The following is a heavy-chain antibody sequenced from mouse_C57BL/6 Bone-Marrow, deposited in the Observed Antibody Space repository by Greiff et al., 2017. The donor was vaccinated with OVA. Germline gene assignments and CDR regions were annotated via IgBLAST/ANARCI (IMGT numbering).Heavy chain of an antibody. D-gene: IGHD3-2*02. CDR1: GFSFNTYA. J-gene: IGHJ2*01. Sequence: EVQRVESGGGLVQPKGSLKLSCAASGFSFNTYAMNWVRQAPGKGLEWVARIRSKSNNYATYYADSVKDRFTISRDDSESMLYLQMNNLKTEDTAMYYCVFQGRRGDYWGQGTTLTVSS. V-gene: IGHV10-1*01. CDR2: IRSKSNNYAT. CDR3: VFQGRRGDY.